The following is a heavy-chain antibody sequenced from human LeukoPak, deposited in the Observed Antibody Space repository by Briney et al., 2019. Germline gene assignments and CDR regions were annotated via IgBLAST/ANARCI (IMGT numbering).Heavy chain of an antibody. CDR2: IYSGGST. V-gene: IGHV3-66*02. CDR3: ARRPYSSAFDI. Sequence: QPGGSLRLSRAASGFTVSSNYMSWVRQAPGKGLEWVSVIYSGGSTYYADSVKGRFTISRDNSKNTLHLQMNSLRAEDTAVYYCARRPYSSAFDIWGQGTMVTVSS. J-gene: IGHJ3*02. CDR1: GFTVSSNY. D-gene: IGHD5-18*01.